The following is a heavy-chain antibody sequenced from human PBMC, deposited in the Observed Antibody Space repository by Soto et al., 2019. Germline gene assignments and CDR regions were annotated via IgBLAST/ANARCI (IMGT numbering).Heavy chain of an antibody. CDR3: AGADSGNYYPGFQM. J-gene: IGHJ3*02. Sequence: PETLSLTCAVYGGSFSNYFWSWIRPPPGKGLEWIGEINHSGSATYNPSLKSRVTISVDTSKNQFSLKLSSVTAADTAVYYCAGADSGNYYPGFQMWGQGKMVTVSS. V-gene: IGHV4-34*01. D-gene: IGHD1-26*01. CDR1: GGSFSNYF. CDR2: INHSGSA.